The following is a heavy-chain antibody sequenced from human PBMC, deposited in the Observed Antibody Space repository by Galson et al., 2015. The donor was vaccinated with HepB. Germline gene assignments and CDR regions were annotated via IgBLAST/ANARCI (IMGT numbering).Heavy chain of an antibody. D-gene: IGHD3-22*01. CDR2: FDPEDGET. V-gene: IGHV1-24*01. J-gene: IGHJ4*02. Sequence: SVKVSCKVSGYTLTELSMHWVRQAPGKGLEWMGGFDPEDGETIYAQKFQGRVTMTEDTSTDTAYMELSSLRSEDTAVYYCATGIDSSGYYSPFDYWGQGTLVTVSS. CDR3: ATGIDSSGYYSPFDY. CDR1: GYTLTELS.